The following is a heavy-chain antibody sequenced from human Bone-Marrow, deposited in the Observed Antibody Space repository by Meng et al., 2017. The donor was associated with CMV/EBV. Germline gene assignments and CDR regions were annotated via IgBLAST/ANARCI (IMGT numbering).Heavy chain of an antibody. J-gene: IGHJ4*02. CDR1: GGSFSGYY. Sequence: SETLSLTCAVYGGSFSGYYWSWIRQPPGKGLEWIGEINHSGSTNYNPSLKSRVTISVDTSKNQFSLKLSSVTAADTAVYYCARMGYSSGWYYCDYWGQGTLVNVAS. V-gene: IGHV4-34*01. CDR2: INHSGST. D-gene: IGHD6-19*01. CDR3: ARMGYSSGWYYCDY.